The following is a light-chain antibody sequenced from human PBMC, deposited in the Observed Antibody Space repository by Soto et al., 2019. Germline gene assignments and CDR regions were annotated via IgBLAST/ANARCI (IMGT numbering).Light chain of an antibody. J-gene: IGKJ1*01. CDR3: QQYYSTPWT. CDR1: QSVLYSSNNKNY. CDR2: WAF. V-gene: IGKV4-1*01. Sequence: DIVMTQSPDSLAVFLGERATINCKSSQSVLYSSNNKNYLAWYQQKPGQPPKLLIYWAFTRESGVPDRFSGSGSGTDFTLTISSLQAEDVAVYYCQQYYSTPWTFGQGTKVKIK.